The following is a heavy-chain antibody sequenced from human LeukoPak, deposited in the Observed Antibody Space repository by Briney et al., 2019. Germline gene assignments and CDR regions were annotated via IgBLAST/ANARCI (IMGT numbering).Heavy chain of an antibody. V-gene: IGHV3-72*01. CDR3: NRVPGGSSGYGGDY. J-gene: IGHJ4*02. CDR2: IRRKVNGYTT. Sequence: GGSLRLSCAASGFTFSDYYMDWVRQAPGEGLEWVGRIRRKVNGYTTEYGASVRGRFTISRDDSENSLYLQMSSLKIEDTALYYCNRVPGGSSGYGGDYWGQGTLVAVSS. D-gene: IGHD5-12*01. CDR1: GFTFSDYY.